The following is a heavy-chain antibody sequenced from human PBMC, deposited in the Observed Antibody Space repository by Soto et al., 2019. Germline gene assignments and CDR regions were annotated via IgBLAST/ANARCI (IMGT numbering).Heavy chain of an antibody. CDR2: INHSGST. CDR3: ARAPGYSSGWYGVNDAFDI. D-gene: IGHD6-19*01. Sequence: ASETLSLTCAVYGWSFSGYYWCWIRQLSWTGQEWIGEINHSGSTNYNPSLKSRVTISVDTSKNQFSLKLSSVTAADTAVYYCARAPGYSSGWYGVNDAFDIWGQGTMVTVSS. CDR1: GWSFSGYY. J-gene: IGHJ3*02. V-gene: IGHV4-34*01.